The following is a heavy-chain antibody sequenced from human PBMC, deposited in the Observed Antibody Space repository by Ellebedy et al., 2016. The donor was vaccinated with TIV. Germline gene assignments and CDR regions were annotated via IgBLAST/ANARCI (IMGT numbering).Heavy chain of an antibody. CDR1: GFSFRSYW. D-gene: IGHD4-17*01. CDR2: IYQDGSDK. CDR3: ARRGSYGDYAVQVNSWFDR. V-gene: IGHV3-7*01. J-gene: IGHJ5*02. Sequence: GESLKISCAASGFSFRSYWMSWVRQAPGKGLEWVANIYQDGSDKYYVDSVKGRFTISRDNANKLLFLQMNSPRVEDTAVYYCARRGSYGDYAVQVNSWFDRWGQGALVTVSS.